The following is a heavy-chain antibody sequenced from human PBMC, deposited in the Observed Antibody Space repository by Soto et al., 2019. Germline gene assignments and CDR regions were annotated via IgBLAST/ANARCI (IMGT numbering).Heavy chain of an antibody. D-gene: IGHD6-19*01. CDR3: ERSIAVAGTYYYGMDV. CDR1: SYTFTNYG. Sequence: QVQLVQSGAEVKKPGASVRVSCKASSYTFTNYGIIWVRQAPGQGLEWLGWISAYNGNANYAQRFQGRVTMTTDTSTTTAYMDLRGLRSDDTAVYYCERSIAVAGTYYYGMDVWGQGTTVTVSS. J-gene: IGHJ6*02. V-gene: IGHV1-18*01. CDR2: ISAYNGNA.